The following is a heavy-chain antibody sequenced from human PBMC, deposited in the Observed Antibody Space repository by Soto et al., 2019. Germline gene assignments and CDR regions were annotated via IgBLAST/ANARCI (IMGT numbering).Heavy chain of an antibody. Sequence: QVQMVQSGAEVKKPGSSVKVSCKASQGPFSSYAISWVRQAPGQGLEWMGGIIPISDTTNYAQKFQVRVTITADESTSTACMERRSLRSEDTAVYYCARSQGSSTSLEIYYYYYYGMDVWGQGSTVTVSS. V-gene: IGHV1-69*01. CDR1: QGPFSSYA. CDR2: IIPISDTT. D-gene: IGHD2-2*01. CDR3: ARSQGSSTSLEIYYYYYYGMDV. J-gene: IGHJ6*02.